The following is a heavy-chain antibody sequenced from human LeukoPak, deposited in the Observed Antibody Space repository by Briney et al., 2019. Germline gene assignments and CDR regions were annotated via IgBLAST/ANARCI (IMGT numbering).Heavy chain of an antibody. V-gene: IGHV3-21*01. Sequence: GGSLRLSCAASGFTFSSYTMNWVRQAPGKGLEWVSSISGSSSYIYYADSVKGRFTISRDNAKNSLYLQMNSLRAEDTAVYYCARGEYYDFWSGSAYAFDIWGQGTMVTVSS. CDR2: ISGSSSYI. CDR1: GFTFSSYT. CDR3: ARGEYYDFWSGSAYAFDI. J-gene: IGHJ3*02. D-gene: IGHD3-3*01.